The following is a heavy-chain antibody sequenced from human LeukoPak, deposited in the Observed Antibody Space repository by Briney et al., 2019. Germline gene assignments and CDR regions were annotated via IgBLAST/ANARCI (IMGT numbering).Heavy chain of an antibody. D-gene: IGHD3-10*01. Sequence: GGSLRLSCAASGFTFSSYEMNWVRQAPGKGLEWVSSISTGGSTIYYADSVKGRFTISRDNAKNSLYLQMNSLRDEDTAVYYCAREEGSYHWFDPWGQGTLVTVSS. CDR3: AREEGSYHWFDP. CDR1: GFTFSSYE. CDR2: ISTGGSTI. J-gene: IGHJ5*02. V-gene: IGHV3-48*03.